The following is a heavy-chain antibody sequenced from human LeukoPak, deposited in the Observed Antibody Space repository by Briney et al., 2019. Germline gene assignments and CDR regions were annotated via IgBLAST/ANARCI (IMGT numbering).Heavy chain of an antibody. CDR2: ISGSGGST. CDR1: GFTFSSYA. D-gene: IGHD5-18*01. Sequence: GGSLRLSCAASGFTFSSYAMSWVRQAPGKGLECVSGISGSGGSTYYADSVKGRFTISRDNSKNTLYLQMNSLRAEDTAVYYCAKAKETWIQLWLFDYWGQGTLVTVSS. J-gene: IGHJ4*02. CDR3: AKAKETWIQLWLFDY. V-gene: IGHV3-23*01.